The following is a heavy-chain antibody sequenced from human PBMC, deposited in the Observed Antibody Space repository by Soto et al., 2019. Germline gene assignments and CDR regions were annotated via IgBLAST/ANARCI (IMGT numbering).Heavy chain of an antibody. CDR2: IYYSGST. CDR3: ARGWELLGY. J-gene: IGHJ4*02. CDR1: GGSISSYY. Sequence: QVQLQESGPGLVKPSETLSLTCTVSGGSISSYYWSWIRQPPGKGLEWIGYIYYSGSTNYNPSLKXRXTXXVDTSKNQFSLKLSSVTAADTAVYYCARGWELLGYWGQGTLVTVSS. D-gene: IGHD1-26*01. V-gene: IGHV4-59*01.